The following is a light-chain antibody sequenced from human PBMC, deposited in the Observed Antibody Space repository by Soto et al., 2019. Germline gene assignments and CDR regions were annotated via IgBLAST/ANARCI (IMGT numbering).Light chain of an antibody. J-gene: IGLJ3*02. CDR3: AAGDDSLNVWV. Sequence: QSVLTQPPSASGTPGQRVTISCSGSSSNIGSNTVNWYQQLPGTAPKLLIYSNNQRPSGVPDRFAGSKSGTAASLAINGLQAEDEADYYCAAGDDSLNVWVFGGGTKVTVL. CDR1: SSNIGSNT. CDR2: SNN. V-gene: IGLV1-44*01.